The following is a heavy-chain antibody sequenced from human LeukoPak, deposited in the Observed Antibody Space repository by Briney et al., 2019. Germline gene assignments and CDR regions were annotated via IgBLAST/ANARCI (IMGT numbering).Heavy chain of an antibody. V-gene: IGHV4-30-2*01. CDR2: IYHSGST. Sequence: SETLSFTCAVYGGSISSGGYYWSWIGQPPGRGLEWIGYIYHSGSTYYNPTLKSRVTISVDRSKNQFSLKLSSVTAADTAVYYGARVGTMRDYYYMDVWGKGTTVTVSS. CDR1: GGSISSGGYY. J-gene: IGHJ6*03. CDR3: ARVGTMRDYYYMDV.